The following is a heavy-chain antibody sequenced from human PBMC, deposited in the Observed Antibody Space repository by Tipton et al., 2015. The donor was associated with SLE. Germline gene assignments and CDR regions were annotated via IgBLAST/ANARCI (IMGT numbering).Heavy chain of an antibody. V-gene: IGHV4-38-2*02. D-gene: IGHD4-17*01. CDR3: ASLRFYGDYDLGR. CDR1: GNSITSGYS. Sequence: TLSLTCTVSGNSITSGYSWTWIRQSPGKGLEWIGNVYKNYNPSLESRVTISVDTSRNLFSLNLSSVTAADTAVYYCASLRFYGDYDLGRWGQGALVTVSS. J-gene: IGHJ4*02. CDR2: VYKN.